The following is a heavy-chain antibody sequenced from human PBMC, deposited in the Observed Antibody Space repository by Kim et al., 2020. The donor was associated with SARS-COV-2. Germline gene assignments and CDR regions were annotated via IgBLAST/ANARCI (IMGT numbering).Heavy chain of an antibody. CDR2: ISSSSSTI. Sequence: GGSLRLSCAASGFTFSSYSMNWVRQAPGKGLEWVSYISSSSSTIYYADSVKGRFTISRDNAKNSLYLQMNSLRDEDTAVYYCARALEYYYDSSGFYYFDYWGQGTLVTVSS. D-gene: IGHD3-22*01. V-gene: IGHV3-48*02. CDR1: GFTFSSYS. CDR3: ARALEYYYDSSGFYYFDY. J-gene: IGHJ4*02.